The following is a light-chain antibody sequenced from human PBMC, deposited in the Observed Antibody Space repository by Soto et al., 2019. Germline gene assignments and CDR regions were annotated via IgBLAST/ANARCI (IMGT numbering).Light chain of an antibody. CDR3: QQSDTFPAT. J-gene: IGKJ4*01. V-gene: IGKV1D-12*01. CDR1: QDIRSW. CDR2: AAS. Sequence: DIQMTQSPSSVSASVGDRVTITCRASQDIRSWLAWYQQRPGKAPKLLISAASSLQSAVPSRFSGSGSGTEFTLTISSLQPDDFATYYCQQSDTFPATFGGGTKVEIK.